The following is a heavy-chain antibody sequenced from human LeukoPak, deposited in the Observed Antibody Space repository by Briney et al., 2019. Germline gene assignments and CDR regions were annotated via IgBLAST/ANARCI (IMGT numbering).Heavy chain of an antibody. CDR1: GYTLTELS. V-gene: IGHV1-24*01. CDR3: ATVLNYYGSGSYCFDY. Sequence: ASVKVSCKVSGYTLTELSMHWVRQAPGKGLEWMGGFDPEDGETIYAQKFQGRVTMTEDTSTDTAYMELSSLRSEDTAVYYCATVLNYYGSGSYCFDYWGQGTLVTVSS. CDR2: FDPEDGET. J-gene: IGHJ4*02. D-gene: IGHD3-10*01.